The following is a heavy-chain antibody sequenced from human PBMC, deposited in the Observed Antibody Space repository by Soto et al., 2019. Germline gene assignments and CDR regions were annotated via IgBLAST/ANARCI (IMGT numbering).Heavy chain of an antibody. Sequence: SETLSLTCTVSGGSFSSSSYYWGWIRQPPGKGLEWIGSIYYSGSTYYNPSLKSRVTISVDTSKNQFSLKLSSVTAADTAVYYCAYSTGWYRLDLWGQGTLVTVS. CDR3: AYSTGWYRLDL. CDR2: IYYSGST. D-gene: IGHD6-19*01. CDR1: GGSFSSSSYY. V-gene: IGHV4-39*07. J-gene: IGHJ3*01.